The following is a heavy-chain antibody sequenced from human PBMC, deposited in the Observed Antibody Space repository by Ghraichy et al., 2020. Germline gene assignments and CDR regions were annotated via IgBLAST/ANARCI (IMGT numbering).Heavy chain of an antibody. CDR1: GFTFSGYS. CDR2: ITSSSKFI. CDR3: ARGSKVVRFYYYDGMDV. Sequence: GGSLRLSCAASGFTFSGYSMNWVRQAPGKGLEWVAYITSSSKFISYADAVKGRFTISRDNAQNTLDLQMKSLRDEDTAVYYCARGSKVVRFYYYDGMDVWGQGTTVTGSS. J-gene: IGHJ6*02. V-gene: IGHV3-48*02. D-gene: IGHD2-21*01.